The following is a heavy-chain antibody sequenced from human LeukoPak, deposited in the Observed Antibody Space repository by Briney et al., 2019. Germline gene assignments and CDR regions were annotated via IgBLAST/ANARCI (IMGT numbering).Heavy chain of an antibody. CDR3: ARGTQTYYDKAPVDY. Sequence: PSETLSLTCAVYGVSFSGYYWSWIRQPPGKGLEWIGEINHSGSTNYNPSLKSRVTISVDTSKSQFSLKLSSVTAADTAVYYCARGTQTYYDKAPVDYWGQGTLVTVSS. CDR2: INHSGST. D-gene: IGHD3-22*01. J-gene: IGHJ4*02. V-gene: IGHV4-34*01. CDR1: GVSFSGYY.